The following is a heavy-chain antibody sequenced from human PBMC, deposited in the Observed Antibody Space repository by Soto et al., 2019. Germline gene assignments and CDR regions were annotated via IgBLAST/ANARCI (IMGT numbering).Heavy chain of an antibody. Sequence: SETLSLTCTVSGGSISSYYWSWIRQPPEKRLEKIGYIYYSGSTNYNPSLKSRVTISVDTSKNQFSLKLSSVTAADTAVYYCARVVEYYDFWSGLNWFDPWGQGTLVTVSS. CDR1: GGSISSYY. V-gene: IGHV4-59*01. CDR2: IYYSGST. D-gene: IGHD3-3*01. CDR3: ARVVEYYDFWSGLNWFDP. J-gene: IGHJ5*02.